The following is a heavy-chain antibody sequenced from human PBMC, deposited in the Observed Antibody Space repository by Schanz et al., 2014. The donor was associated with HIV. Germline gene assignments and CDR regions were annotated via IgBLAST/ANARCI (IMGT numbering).Heavy chain of an antibody. V-gene: IGHV3-23*01. Sequence: EVQLLESGGGLVQPGGSLRLSCAASGLTFSDYAMTWVRQVAGKGLEWVSTISDSGDGTYYADSVKGRVTISRDNSKNTLYLQMNSLRVEDTAVYYCAKADEIRHFDWYHPPFDSWGQGTLVTVSS. D-gene: IGHD3-9*01. CDR1: GLTFSDYA. J-gene: IGHJ4*02. CDR2: ISDSGDGT. CDR3: AKADEIRHFDWYHPPFDS.